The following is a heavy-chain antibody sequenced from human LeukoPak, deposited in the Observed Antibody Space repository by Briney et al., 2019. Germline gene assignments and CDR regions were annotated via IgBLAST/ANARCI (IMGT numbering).Heavy chain of an antibody. CDR1: GGSISSTNYY. V-gene: IGHV4-39*01. CDR2: ISYSGST. CDR3: ARQTGSGLFILP. Sequence: PSETLSLTCTVSGGSISSTNYYWGWIRQPPGKGLEWIGTISYSGSTYYNASLKSQVSISIDTSKNQFSLRLTSVTAADTAVYYCARQTGSGLFILPGGQGTLVTVSS. J-gene: IGHJ4*02. D-gene: IGHD3/OR15-3a*01.